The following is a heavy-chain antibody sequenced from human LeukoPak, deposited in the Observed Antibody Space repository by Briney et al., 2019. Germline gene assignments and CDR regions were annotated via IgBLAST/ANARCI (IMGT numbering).Heavy chain of an antibody. J-gene: IGHJ4*02. CDR1: GYTFTGYY. CDR3: ARDFIGAVAGVQPFDY. V-gene: IGHV1-2*02. D-gene: IGHD6-19*01. Sequence: ASVKVSCKASGYTFTGYYMHWVRQAPGQGPEWMAWIKPNSGGTNYAQKFQGRVTMTRDTSISTAYMELSRLRSDDTAVYYCARDFIGAVAGVQPFDYWGQGTLVTVSS. CDR2: IKPNSGGT.